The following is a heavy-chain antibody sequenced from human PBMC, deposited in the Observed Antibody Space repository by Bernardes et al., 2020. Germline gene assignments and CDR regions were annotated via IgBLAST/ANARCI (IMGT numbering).Heavy chain of an antibody. CDR3: ASPLRPTSCSTPRIYGMDV. Sequence: GGSLRLSCAASGFTFSSYAMSWVRQAPGKGLEWVSAISGSGGSTYYADSVKGRFTISRDNSKNTLYLQMNSLRAEDTAVYYCASPLRPTSCSTPRIYGMDVWGKGTTVTVSS. V-gene: IGHV3-23*01. D-gene: IGHD2-2*02. CDR2: ISGSGGST. CDR1: GFTFSSYA. J-gene: IGHJ6*04.